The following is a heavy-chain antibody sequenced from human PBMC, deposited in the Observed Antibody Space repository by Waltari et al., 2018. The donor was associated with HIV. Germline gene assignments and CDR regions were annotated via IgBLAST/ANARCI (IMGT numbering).Heavy chain of an antibody. CDR1: GFTFGSYG. J-gene: IGHJ6*02. Sequence: QVQLVESGGGVVQPGRSLRLSCAVSGFTFGSYGMHWVRQAPGKGLEWVAVIWYDGNKKYYADSVKGRFTISRDNSKNTLYLQMNSLRDEDTAVYYCARGVHDFYYGMDVWGQGTSVTVSS. V-gene: IGHV3-33*01. CDR2: IWYDGNKK. CDR3: ARGVHDFYYGMDV.